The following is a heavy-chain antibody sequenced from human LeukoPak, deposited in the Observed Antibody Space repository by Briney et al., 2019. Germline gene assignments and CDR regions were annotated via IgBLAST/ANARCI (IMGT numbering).Heavy chain of an antibody. Sequence: SQTLSLTCTVSGGSISSGGYYWSWIRQHPGQGLEWIGYIYYSGSTYYNPSLKSRVTISVDTSKNQFSLKLSSVTAADTAVYYCARAGAYDILTGYYPYGMDVWGQGTTVTVSS. V-gene: IGHV4-31*03. CDR1: GGSISSGGYY. CDR3: ARAGAYDILTGYYPYGMDV. J-gene: IGHJ6*02. CDR2: IYYSGST. D-gene: IGHD3-9*01.